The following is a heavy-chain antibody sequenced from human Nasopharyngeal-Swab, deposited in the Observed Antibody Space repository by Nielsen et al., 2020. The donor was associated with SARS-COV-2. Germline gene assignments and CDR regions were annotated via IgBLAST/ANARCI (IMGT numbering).Heavy chain of an antibody. Sequence: GESLKTSCAVSGFSFSSYVMSWVRQVPGKGLEWVSAIRGSGGGTYSAESVTGRFTIPRDSSKNTLYLQMNSLRAEDTAVYYCAKTNDRHSSSYYFDYWGQEALVTVSS. J-gene: IGHJ4*02. D-gene: IGHD6-6*01. V-gene: IGHV3-23*01. CDR2: IRGSGGGT. CDR3: AKTNDRHSSSYYFDY. CDR1: GFSFSSYV.